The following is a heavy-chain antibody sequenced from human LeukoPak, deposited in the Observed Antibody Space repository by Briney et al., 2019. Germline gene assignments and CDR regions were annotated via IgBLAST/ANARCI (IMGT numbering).Heavy chain of an antibody. V-gene: IGHV3-48*03. CDR2: ISSSGSTI. D-gene: IGHD3-10*01. CDR3: ARVTYGSGSFLYYYYGMDV. CDR1: GFTFSSYE. J-gene: IGHJ6*02. Sequence: GGSLRLSCAASGFTFSSYEMNWVRQAPGKGLEWVSYISSSGSTIYYADSVKGGFTISRDNAKNSLYLQMNSLRAEDTAVYYCARVTYGSGSFLYYYYGMDVWGQGTTATVSS.